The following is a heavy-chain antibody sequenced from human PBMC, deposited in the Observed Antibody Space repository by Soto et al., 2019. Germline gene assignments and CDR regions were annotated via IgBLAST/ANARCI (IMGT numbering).Heavy chain of an antibody. CDR2: INPSGGST. J-gene: IGHJ4*02. CDR1: GYTFTSYY. D-gene: IGHD3-3*01. CDR3: ARTGTIFGVVIEWFDD. V-gene: IGHV1-46*01. Sequence: QVQLVQSGAEVKKPGASVKVSCKASGYTFTSYYMHWVRQAPGQGHEWMGIINPSGGSTSNAQKFQGRVTMTRDTSTNTVYMELSSRRCEDTAVYYCARTGTIFGVVIEWFDDWGQGTLVTVSS.